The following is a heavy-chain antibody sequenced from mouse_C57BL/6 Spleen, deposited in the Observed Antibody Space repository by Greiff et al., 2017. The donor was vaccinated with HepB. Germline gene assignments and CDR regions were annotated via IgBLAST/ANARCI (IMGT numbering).Heavy chain of an antibody. D-gene: IGHD6-1*01. V-gene: IGHV1-64*01. J-gene: IGHJ2*01. Sequence: QVQLQQPGAELVKPGASVKLSCKASGYTFTSYWMHWVKQRPGQGLEWIGMIHPNSGSTNYNEKFKSKATLTVDKSSSTAYIQLSSLTSEDSAVYDSARVPLWGGGGFDYWGQGTTLTVSS. CDR3: ARVPLWGGGGFDY. CDR2: IHPNSGST. CDR1: GYTFTSYW.